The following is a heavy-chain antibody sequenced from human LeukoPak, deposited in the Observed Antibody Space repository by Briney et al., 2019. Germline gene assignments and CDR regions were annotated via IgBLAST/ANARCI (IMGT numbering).Heavy chain of an antibody. CDR1: GGSISSGGYS. CDR2: IYHSGST. Sequence: PSETLSLTCAVSGGSISSGGYSWSWIRQPPGKGLEWIGYIYHSGSTYYNPSLKSRVTISVDRSKNQFSLKLSSVTAADTAVYYCARDNGDAVDAFDIWGQGTMVTVSS. J-gene: IGHJ3*02. D-gene: IGHD2-8*01. CDR3: ARDNGDAVDAFDI. V-gene: IGHV4-30-2*01.